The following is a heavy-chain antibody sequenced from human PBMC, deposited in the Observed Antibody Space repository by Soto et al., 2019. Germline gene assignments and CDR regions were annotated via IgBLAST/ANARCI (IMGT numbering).Heavy chain of an antibody. J-gene: IGHJ4*02. CDR3: ARDNRYYSGYDFGAFDY. CDR2: IIPIFGTA. D-gene: IGHD5-12*01. Sequence: ASVKVSCKASGGTFSSYAISWVRQAPGQGLEWMGGIIPIFGTANYAQKFQGIVTITADESTSTAYMELSSLISEDTAVYYCARDNRYYSGYDFGAFDYWGQGTLVTVSS. CDR1: GGTFSSYA. V-gene: IGHV1-69*13.